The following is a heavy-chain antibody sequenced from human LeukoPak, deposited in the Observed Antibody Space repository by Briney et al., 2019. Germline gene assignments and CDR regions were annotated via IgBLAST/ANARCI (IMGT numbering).Heavy chain of an antibody. CDR2: IIPIFGTA. J-gene: IGHJ6*03. V-gene: IGHV1-69*13. Sequence: SVKVSCKASGGTSSSYAISWVRQAPGQGLEWMGGIIPIFGTANYAQKFQGRVTITADDSTSTAYMELSSLRSEDTAVYYCAKIAVAGDDRTYRATYYYYYYMDVWGKGTTVTVSS. D-gene: IGHD6-19*01. CDR3: AKIAVAGDDRTYRATYYYYYYMDV. CDR1: GGTSSSYA.